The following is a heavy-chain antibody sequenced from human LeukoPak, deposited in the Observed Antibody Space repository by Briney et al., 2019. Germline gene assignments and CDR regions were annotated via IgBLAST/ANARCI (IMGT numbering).Heavy chain of an antibody. V-gene: IGHV4-34*01. D-gene: IGHD3-10*01. Sequence: SETLSLTCAVYGGSVSGYYWSWIRQPPRKGLECVGEINHSGSANYNPSLKSRVTLSLDTSKNQISLQLSPVSAADTAVYYCARGQITMVRGVIITLSFDYWGQGTLVTVSS. CDR1: GGSVSGYY. CDR2: INHSGSA. J-gene: IGHJ4*02. CDR3: ARGQITMVRGVIITLSFDY.